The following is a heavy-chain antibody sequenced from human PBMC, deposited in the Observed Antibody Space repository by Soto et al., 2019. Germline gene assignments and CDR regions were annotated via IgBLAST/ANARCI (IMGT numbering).Heavy chain of an antibody. D-gene: IGHD1-7*01. CDR1: GYSFTSYW. Sequence: PGESLKISCKGSGYSFTSYWIGWVRQMPGKGLEWMGIIYPGDSDTRYSPSFQGQVTISADKSISTAYLQWSSLEASDTAMYYCARTGTTWRRWFDPWGQGTLVTVSS. CDR3: ARTGTTWRRWFDP. CDR2: IYPGDSDT. J-gene: IGHJ5*02. V-gene: IGHV5-51*01.